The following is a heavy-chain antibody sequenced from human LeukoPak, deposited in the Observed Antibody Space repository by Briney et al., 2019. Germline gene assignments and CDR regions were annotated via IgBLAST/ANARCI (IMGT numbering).Heavy chain of an antibody. CDR2: ISAYYGNT. D-gene: IGHD1-1*01. Sequence: ASVKVSCKASGYTFTSYHISWVRQAPGQGLEWMGWISAYYGNTNYAQKLQGRVTMTTDTSTSTVYMELRSLRSADTAVYYCARGNDGWPHYYYYFMDVWGKGTTVTVSS. J-gene: IGHJ6*03. CDR1: GYTFTSYH. V-gene: IGHV1-18*01. CDR3: ARGNDGWPHYYYYFMDV.